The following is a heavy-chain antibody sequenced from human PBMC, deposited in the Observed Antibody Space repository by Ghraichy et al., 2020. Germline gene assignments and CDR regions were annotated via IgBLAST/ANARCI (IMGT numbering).Heavy chain of an antibody. CDR2: VYYDGPS. J-gene: IGHJ3*02. CDR3: AREVNVVTDSDAFDI. CDR1: GGSISSANHF. D-gene: IGHD2-21*02. Sequence: SETLSLTCTVSGGSISSANHFWGWVRQPPGKGLEWIGFVYYDGPSYYNPSLRSRSTISIDTSKNQFSLRLYSVTSADTARYFCAREVNVVTDSDAFDIWGRGTLVTVSS. V-gene: IGHV4-30-4*01.